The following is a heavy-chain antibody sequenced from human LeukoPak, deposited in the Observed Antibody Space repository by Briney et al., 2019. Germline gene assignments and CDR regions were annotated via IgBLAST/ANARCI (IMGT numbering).Heavy chain of an antibody. J-gene: IGHJ6*02. CDR2: IIPIFGTA. CDR3: AQAVAGTRRFYYYYGMDV. CDR1: GGTFISYA. Sequence: SVKVSCKASGGTFISYAISWVRQAPGQGLEWMGGIIPIFGTANYAQKFQGRVTITADESTSTAYMELSSLRSEDTAVYYCAQAVAGTRRFYYYYGMDVWGQGTTVTVSS. D-gene: IGHD6-19*01. V-gene: IGHV1-69*13.